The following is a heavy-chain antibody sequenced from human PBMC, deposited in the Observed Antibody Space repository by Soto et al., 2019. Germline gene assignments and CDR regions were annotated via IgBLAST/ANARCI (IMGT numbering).Heavy chain of an antibody. Sequence: EVQLVESGGGLVQPGGSLRLSCAASGFTFSDYWMHWVRQDPGKGLEWVSRIKRDGSTTNYADSVKGRFPISRDNAKNTLYLEMNSLRVEDTADYYCARGAINYYYEDVWGKGTTVTVSS. CDR2: IKRDGSTT. CDR1: GFTFSDYW. CDR3: ARGAINYYYEDV. V-gene: IGHV3-74*01. J-gene: IGHJ6*03.